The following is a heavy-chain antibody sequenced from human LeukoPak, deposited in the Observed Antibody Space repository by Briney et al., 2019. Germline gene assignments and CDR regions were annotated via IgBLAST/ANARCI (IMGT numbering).Heavy chain of an antibody. J-gene: IGHJ6*02. CDR1: GFTFSSYG. V-gene: IGHV3-30*19. CDR2: ISYDGSNK. Sequence: PGRSLRLSCAASGFTFSSYGMHWVRQAPGKGLEWVAVISYDGSNKYYADSVKGRFTISRDNSKNTLFLQMNSLRAEDTAVYYCAREVLGEYYHDMDVWGQGTTVTVSS. CDR3: AREVLGEYYHDMDV. D-gene: IGHD3-10*01.